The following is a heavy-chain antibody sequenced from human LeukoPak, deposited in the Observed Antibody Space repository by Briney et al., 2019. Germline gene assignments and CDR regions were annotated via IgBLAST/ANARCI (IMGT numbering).Heavy chain of an antibody. Sequence: RGSLRLSCAASGFTFSLYSMNWVRQAPGKGLEWVSYITSGSSTIYYADSVRGRFTISRDNAKNSLFLQMNSLRAEDTAVYYCARDGGGDYWGQGTLVTASS. V-gene: IGHV3-48*01. CDR1: GFTFSLYS. J-gene: IGHJ4*02. CDR3: ARDGGGDY. CDR2: ITSGSSTI. D-gene: IGHD3-16*01.